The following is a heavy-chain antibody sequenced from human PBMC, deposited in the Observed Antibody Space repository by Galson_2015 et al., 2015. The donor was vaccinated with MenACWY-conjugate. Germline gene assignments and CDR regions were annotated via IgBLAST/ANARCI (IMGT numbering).Heavy chain of an antibody. CDR1: GFTFSSYA. CDR3: AKGLWFGELSPLDP. Sequence: SLRLSCAASGFTFSSYAMSWVRQAPGKGLEWVSTISGSGASTYYADSVKGRFTISRDNSKNTLLLQMNSLRAEDTAVYYCAKGLWFGELSPLDPWGQGALVTVSS. CDR2: ISGSGAST. J-gene: IGHJ5*02. V-gene: IGHV3-23*01. D-gene: IGHD3-10*01.